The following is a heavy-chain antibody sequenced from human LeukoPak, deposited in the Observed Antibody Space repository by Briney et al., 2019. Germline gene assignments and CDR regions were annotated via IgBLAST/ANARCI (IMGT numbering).Heavy chain of an antibody. V-gene: IGHV4-38-2*01. J-gene: IGHJ4*02. Sequence: SETLSLTCAVSGYSISSGYYWGWIRQPTGNGLEWIGSIYHSGSTYYNPSLKSRVTISVDTSKNQFSLKLSSVTAADTAVYYCASPAPYYDFWSGYQDSGYFDYWGQGTLVTVSS. D-gene: IGHD3-3*01. CDR2: IYHSGST. CDR1: GYSISSGYY. CDR3: ASPAPYYDFWSGYQDSGYFDY.